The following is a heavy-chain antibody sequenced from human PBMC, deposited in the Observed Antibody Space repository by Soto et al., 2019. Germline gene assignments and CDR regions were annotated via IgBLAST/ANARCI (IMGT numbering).Heavy chain of an antibody. CDR1: GYTFTGYY. CDR3: ARDAMVRGVSVYGMDV. CDR2: INPNSGGT. D-gene: IGHD3-10*01. V-gene: IGHV1-2*02. J-gene: IGHJ6*02. Sequence: ASVNVSCKASGYTFTGYYMHWVRQAPGQGLEWMGWINPNSGGTNYAQKFQGRVTMTRDTSISTAYMELSRLRSDDTAVYYCARDAMVRGVSVYGMDVWGQGTTVTVSS.